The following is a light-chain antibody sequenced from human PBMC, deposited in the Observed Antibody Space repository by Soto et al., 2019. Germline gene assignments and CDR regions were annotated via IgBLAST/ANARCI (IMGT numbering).Light chain of an antibody. CDR1: QSIRIY. Sequence: DIQMTQSPSSLSASVGDRVTITCRASQSIRIYLNWYQQKPGKAPELLIFAASSLQSGVPSRFSGSGSGTDFTLTISSLQPEDFATYYCQQSYSTPISFGQGTRLEIK. V-gene: IGKV1-39*01. J-gene: IGKJ5*01. CDR2: AAS. CDR3: QQSYSTPIS.